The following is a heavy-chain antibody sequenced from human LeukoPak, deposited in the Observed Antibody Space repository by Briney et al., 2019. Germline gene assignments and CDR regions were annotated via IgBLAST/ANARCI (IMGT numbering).Heavy chain of an antibody. CDR2: IYYSGST. Sequence: SETLSLTCTVSGGSISSSSYYWGWIRQPPGKGLEWIGSIYYSGSTYYNPSLKSRVTISVDTSKNQFSLKLSSVTAADTAVYYCARHRVVAATWWGGSTDYYYYYMDVWGKGTTVTISS. J-gene: IGHJ6*03. V-gene: IGHV4-39*01. CDR1: GGSISSSSYY. D-gene: IGHD2-15*01. CDR3: ARHRVVAATWWGGSTDYYYYYMDV.